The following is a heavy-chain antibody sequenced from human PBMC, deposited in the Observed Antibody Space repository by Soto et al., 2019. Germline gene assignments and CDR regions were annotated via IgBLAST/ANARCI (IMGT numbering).Heavy chain of an antibody. D-gene: IGHD3-10*01. Sequence: SETLSLTCTVSGGSISSYYWSWIRQPPGKGLEWIGYIYYSGSTNYNPSLKSRVTISVDTSKNQFSLKLSSVTAADTAVYYCARDAYYYGSGSYYYYYYMDVWGKGTTVTVSS. CDR2: IYYSGST. J-gene: IGHJ6*03. V-gene: IGHV4-59*01. CDR3: ARDAYYYGSGSYYYYYYMDV. CDR1: GGSISSYY.